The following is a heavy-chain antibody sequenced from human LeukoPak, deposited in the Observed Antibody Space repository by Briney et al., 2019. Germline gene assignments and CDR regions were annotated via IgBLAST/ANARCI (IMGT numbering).Heavy chain of an antibody. CDR2: VFHSGST. Sequence: PSETLSLTCTVSGGSLNTNTWWSWVRQPPGKGLEWTGEVFHSGSTNYNPSLESRLSISMDKSNNRFSLKLSSVTAADTAVYYCARHQRITMIKKRGFFDYWGQGTLVTVSS. D-gene: IGHD3-22*01. CDR3: ARHQRITMIKKRGFFDY. CDR1: GGSLNTNTW. J-gene: IGHJ4*02. V-gene: IGHV4-4*02.